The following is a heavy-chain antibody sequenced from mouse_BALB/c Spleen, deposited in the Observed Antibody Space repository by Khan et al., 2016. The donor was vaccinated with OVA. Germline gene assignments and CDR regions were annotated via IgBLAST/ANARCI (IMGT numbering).Heavy chain of an antibody. CDR2: INTHTGEP. Sequence: QIQLVQSGPELKKPGVTVKISCKASGYTFTNYRMNWMKQAPEKGLKWMGWINTHTGEPTYGDDFRGRFASSLDTSARTAYLQISNLKNEDMDTDFGARETTRWYFDAGGAGATVTVSA. CDR1: GYTFTNYR. D-gene: IGHD2-1*01. J-gene: IGHJ1*01. V-gene: IGHV9-1*02. CDR3: ARETTRWYFDA.